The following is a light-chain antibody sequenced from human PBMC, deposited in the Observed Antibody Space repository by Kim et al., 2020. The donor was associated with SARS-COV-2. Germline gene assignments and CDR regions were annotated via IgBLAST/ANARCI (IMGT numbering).Light chain of an antibody. J-gene: IGKJ5*01. CDR3: IQRNTYPIT. V-gene: IGKV1-17*01. CDR2: GAS. CDR1: QDIRND. Sequence: ASVRDRDTSTCRASQDIRNDLGWYQQKPGRAPQRLIYGASSLQSGVPERFSGSGSGTEFTLTISRLQPEDFAPYFCIQRNTYPITFGQGTRLEIK.